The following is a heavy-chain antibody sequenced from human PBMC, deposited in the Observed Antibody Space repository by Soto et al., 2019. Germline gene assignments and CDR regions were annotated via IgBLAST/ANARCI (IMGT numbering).Heavy chain of an antibody. CDR2: MNPNSGNT. Sequence: ASVKVSCKASGYTFTSYDINWVRQATGQGLEWMGWMNPNSGNTGYAQKFQGRVTMTRNTSISTAYMELSSLRSEDTAVYYCARVMVREVKGSEVYYYMDVWGKGTTVTVSS. D-gene: IGHD3-10*01. CDR3: ARVMVREVKGSEVYYYMDV. CDR1: GYTFTSYD. J-gene: IGHJ6*03. V-gene: IGHV1-8*01.